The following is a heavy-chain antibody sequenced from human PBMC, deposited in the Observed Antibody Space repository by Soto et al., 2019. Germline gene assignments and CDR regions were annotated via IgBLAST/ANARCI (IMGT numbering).Heavy chain of an antibody. J-gene: IGHJ4*02. D-gene: IGHD4-17*01. Sequence: PSETLSLTCTVSGGTVSSGGYYWSWIRQPPGKGLEWIGYISSRGSANYNPSLKRRVTISVDTSKNQFSLKLTSVTAADTAVYYCADSYGGNYYFDYWGQGTLVTVSS. CDR3: ADSYGGNYYFDY. CDR1: GGTVSSGGYY. V-gene: IGHV4-61*08. CDR2: ISSRGSA.